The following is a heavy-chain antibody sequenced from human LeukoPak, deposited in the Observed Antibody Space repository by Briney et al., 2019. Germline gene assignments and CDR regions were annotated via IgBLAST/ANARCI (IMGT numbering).Heavy chain of an antibody. D-gene: IGHD3-3*02. J-gene: IGHJ4*02. CDR3: ARHSNPNYYFDY. V-gene: IGHV4-59*08. Sequence: SETLSLTRTVSGGSITSYYWSWLRQPPGKGLEWIGYIYYSGSTNYNPSLKSRVTISVDTSKNQFSLNLNSVTAADTAVYYCARHSNPNYYFDYWGQGTLVTVSS. CDR1: GGSITSYY. CDR2: IYYSGST.